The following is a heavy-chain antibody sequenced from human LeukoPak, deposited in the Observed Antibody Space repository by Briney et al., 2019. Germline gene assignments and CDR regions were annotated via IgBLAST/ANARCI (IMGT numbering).Heavy chain of an antibody. J-gene: IGHJ4*02. Sequence: ASVKVSCKASGYTFTSYGISLVRQAPGQGLEWMGWINPNSGGTNYAQKFQGRVTMTRDTSISTAYMELSRLRSDDTAAYYCARALGYCSSTSCYAFDYWGQGTLVTVSS. CDR3: ARALGYCSSTSCYAFDY. CDR1: GYTFTSYG. CDR2: INPNSGGT. V-gene: IGHV1-2*02. D-gene: IGHD2-2*01.